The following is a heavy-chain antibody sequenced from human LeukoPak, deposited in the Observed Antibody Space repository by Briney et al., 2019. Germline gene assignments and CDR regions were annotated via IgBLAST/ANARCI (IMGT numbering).Heavy chain of an antibody. CDR3: ARGYGSGSY. V-gene: IGHV3-30-3*01. CDR1: GFTFSSYA. CDR2: ISYDGSNK. Sequence: PGGSLRLSCAASGFTFSSYAMHWVRQAPGKGLEWVAVISYDGSNKYYADSVKGRFTISRDNSKNTLYLQMNSLRAEDTAVYYCARGYGSGSYWGQGTLVTVSS. J-gene: IGHJ4*02. D-gene: IGHD3-10*01.